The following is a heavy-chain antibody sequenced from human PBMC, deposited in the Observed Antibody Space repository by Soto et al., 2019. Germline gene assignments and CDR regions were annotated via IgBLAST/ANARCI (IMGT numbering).Heavy chain of an antibody. Sequence: PSETLSLTCSVSGASVSSSSYYWGWIRQPPGKGPEWIASIHYTGSAYYRPSLRSRVTISLDTSKNQFSLKLSSATAADTAVYYCVRHVHCVDGVCPCHFDHWGQGTLVTVSS. CDR3: VRHVHCVDGVCPCHFDH. V-gene: IGHV4-39*01. CDR1: GASVSSSSYY. D-gene: IGHD2-8*01. J-gene: IGHJ4*02. CDR2: IHYTGSA.